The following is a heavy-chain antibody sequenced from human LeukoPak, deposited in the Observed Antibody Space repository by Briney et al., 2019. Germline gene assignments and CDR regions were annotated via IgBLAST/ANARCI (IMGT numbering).Heavy chain of an antibody. Sequence: GASVKISCKASGYTFTSHYVHWVRQAPGQGLEWMGIIHPSGGNSRNTQNFQGRVTMTGDTSTSTVYLELSSLRSEDTAVYYCARDCSSTTCQGPVLDFWGQGTLVTVSS. J-gene: IGHJ4*02. CDR3: ARDCSSTTCQGPVLDF. V-gene: IGHV1-46*01. CDR2: IHPSGGNS. CDR1: GYTFTSHY. D-gene: IGHD2/OR15-2a*01.